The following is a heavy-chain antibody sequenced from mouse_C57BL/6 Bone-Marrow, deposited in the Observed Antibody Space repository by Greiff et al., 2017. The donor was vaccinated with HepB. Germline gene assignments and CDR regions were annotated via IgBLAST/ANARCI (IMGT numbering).Heavy chain of an antibody. CDR1: GFTISDYG. CDR2: ISNLAYSI. J-gene: IGHJ4*01. CDR3: ARGGLTYAMDY. Sequence: VESGGGLVQPGGSLKLSCAASGFTISDYGMAWVRQAPRKGPEWVAFISNLAYSIYYADTVTGRFTISRENAKNTLYLEMSSLRSEDTAMYYCARGGLTYAMDYWGQGTSVTVSS. V-gene: IGHV5-15*01.